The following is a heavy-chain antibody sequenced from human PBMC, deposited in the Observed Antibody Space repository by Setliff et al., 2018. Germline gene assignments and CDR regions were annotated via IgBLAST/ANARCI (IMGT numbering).Heavy chain of an antibody. CDR1: GGSITSGRYY. CDR3: ARHVGSRGRGYNYYYYYMDV. CDR2: TYYNGDA. D-gene: IGHD3-10*01. J-gene: IGHJ6*03. V-gene: IGHV4-39*01. Sequence: SETLSLTCTVSGGSITSGRYYWGWIRQPPGQGLEWIACTYYNGDAYYNPSLKSRVTMSVDTSRNQFSLKLSSVTAADTAVYYCARHVGSRGRGYNYYYYYMDVWGKGTTVTVSS.